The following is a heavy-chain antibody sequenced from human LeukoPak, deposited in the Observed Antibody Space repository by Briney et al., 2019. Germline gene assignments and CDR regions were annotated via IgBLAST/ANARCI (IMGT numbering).Heavy chain of an antibody. CDR1: GGSISSYY. CDR2: IYYSGST. CDR3: ARRGVRGYSYALDY. D-gene: IGHD5-18*01. J-gene: IGHJ4*02. Sequence: SETLSLTCTVSGGSISSYYWSWIRQPPGKGLEWIGYIYYSGSTNYNPSLKSRVTISVDTSKNQFSLKLSSVTAADTAVHYCARRGVRGYSYALDYWGQGTLVTVSS. V-gene: IGHV4-59*01.